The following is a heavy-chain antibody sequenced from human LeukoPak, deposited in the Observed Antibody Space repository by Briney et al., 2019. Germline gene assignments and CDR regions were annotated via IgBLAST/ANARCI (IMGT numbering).Heavy chain of an antibody. Sequence: GGSLRLSCAASGFTFSSYDMSWVPQAPGKGLEWVSGISGSGNIIFYADSVKGRFTISRDNSKSTLYLHMFSLRAENTAIYYCAKALQLEPRTDDCWGQGTPVTVSS. V-gene: IGHV3-23*01. D-gene: IGHD1-1*01. J-gene: IGHJ4*02. CDR2: ISGSGNII. CDR1: GFTFSSYD. CDR3: AKALQLEPRTDDC.